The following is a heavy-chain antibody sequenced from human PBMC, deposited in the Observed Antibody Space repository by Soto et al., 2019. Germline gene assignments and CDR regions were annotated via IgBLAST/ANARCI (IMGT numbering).Heavy chain of an antibody. CDR2: IYFSGST. CDR1: GGSISSGGYY. CDR3: ARSPHIQLWSYPSDY. J-gene: IGHJ4*02. Sequence: QVQLQESGPGLVKPSQTLSLTCTVSGGSISSGGYYWSWIRQHPGKGLEWIGYIYFSGSTYYNPSLKSRVTTSVDTSKNQFSRKRSSVTAADTAVYYCARSPHIQLWSYPSDYWGQGTLVTVSS. V-gene: IGHV4-31*03. D-gene: IGHD5-18*01.